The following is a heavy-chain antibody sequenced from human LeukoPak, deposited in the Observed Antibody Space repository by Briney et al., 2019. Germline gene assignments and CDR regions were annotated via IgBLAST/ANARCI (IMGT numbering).Heavy chain of an antibody. Sequence: PSETLSLTCTVSGSISGYYWSWIRPPPGKGLAWIGYIYTSGSTNYNPSLESRVTISVDTSKNQFSLDLSSVTAADTAVYYCARQKCTSASCLTKNAFDIWGQGTMVTVSS. V-gene: IGHV4-4*09. CDR3: ARQKCTSASCLTKNAFDI. D-gene: IGHD2-2*01. J-gene: IGHJ3*02. CDR2: IYTSGST. CDR1: GSISGYY.